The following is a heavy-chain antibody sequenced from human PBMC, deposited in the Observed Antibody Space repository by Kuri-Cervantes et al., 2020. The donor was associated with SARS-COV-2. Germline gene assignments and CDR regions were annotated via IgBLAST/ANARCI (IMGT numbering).Heavy chain of an antibody. CDR2: INPSGGST. CDR3: ARDQGRGLVVVVAATRVYGAFDI. CDR1: AYTFTSYY. J-gene: IGHJ3*02. V-gene: IGHV1-46*01. D-gene: IGHD2-15*01. Sequence: ASVKVSCKASAYTFTSYYMHWVRQAPGQGLEWMGIINPSGGSTSYAQKLQGRVTMNRDTSTSTVCMELGSLRSEDTAVYYCARDQGRGLVVVVAATRVYGAFDIWGQGTMVTVSS.